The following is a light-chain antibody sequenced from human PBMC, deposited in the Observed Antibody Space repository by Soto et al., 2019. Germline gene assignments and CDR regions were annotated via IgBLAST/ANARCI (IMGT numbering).Light chain of an antibody. CDR2: DGS. J-gene: IGKJ2*01. V-gene: IGKV1-5*01. Sequence: DIQMTQSPSTLSASLGDRVTITCRASRTISSWLAWYQQRPGRATKLLIYDGSTLESGVPYKFSGSRSGTEFTLTISSLQPDDVATYYCQQYNGYSTFAQGTYVEIK. CDR3: QQYNGYST. CDR1: RTISSW.